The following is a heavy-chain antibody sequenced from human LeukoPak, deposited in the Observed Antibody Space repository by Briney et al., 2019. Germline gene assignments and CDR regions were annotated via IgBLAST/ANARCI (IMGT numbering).Heavy chain of an antibody. J-gene: IGHJ2*01. CDR1: GGSISSYY. D-gene: IGHD6-13*01. CDR3: ARVYYSSSYDYWYFDL. Sequence: PSETLSLTCTVSGGSISSYYWSWIRQSPGKGLEWIGYIYYSGSTNYNPSLKSRVTISGDTSKNQVSLKMSSVTTADTAVYYCARVYYSSSYDYWYFDLWGRGTLVTVSS. V-gene: IGHV4-59*01. CDR2: IYYSGST.